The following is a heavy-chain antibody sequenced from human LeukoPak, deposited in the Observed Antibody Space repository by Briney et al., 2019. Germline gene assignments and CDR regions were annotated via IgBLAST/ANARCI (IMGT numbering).Heavy chain of an antibody. D-gene: IGHD3-10*01. CDR1: DGSISGYY. V-gene: IGHV4-59*08. Sequence: SETLSLTCTVSDGSISGYYWGWIRQAPGRGLEWIAYIHYTGINNYNPSLKSRAAISVDTSTNQFSLKLTSVTAADTAMYYCARHITNSGSAFDLWGRGTLVTASS. CDR3: ARHITNSGSAFDL. J-gene: IGHJ2*01. CDR2: IHYTGIN.